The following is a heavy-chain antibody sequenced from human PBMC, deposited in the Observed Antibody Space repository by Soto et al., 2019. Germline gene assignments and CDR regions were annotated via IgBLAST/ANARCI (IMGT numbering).Heavy chain of an antibody. CDR2: INQSGST. V-gene: IGHV4-34*01. CDR1: GGSFSVYH. D-gene: IGHD6-13*01. CDR3: ARLNVAAAGTLLQGMDV. Sequence: SETLSLTCAVYGGSFSVYHWSWSRQPPGKGLEWIGEINQSGSTNYNPSLKSRVTISVDTSKKQFSLKLNSVTAADTAVYYCARLNVAAAGTLLQGMDVWGQGTKVTVSS. J-gene: IGHJ6*02.